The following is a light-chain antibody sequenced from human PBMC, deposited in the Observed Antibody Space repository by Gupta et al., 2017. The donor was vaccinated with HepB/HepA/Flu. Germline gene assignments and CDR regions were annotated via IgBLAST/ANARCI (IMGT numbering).Light chain of an antibody. CDR1: QSVKWNY. J-gene: IGKJ1*01. CDR3: QQYGSSPRT. V-gene: IGKV3-20*01. Sequence: EIVLTQSPGTLSLSPGERATLSCRASQSVKWNYFAWYQQKPGQAPRPLIYEAPKRATGIPDRFSGSGSGTDFTLTVSRLEPEDFAVYYCQQYGSSPRTFGQGTKVEIK. CDR2: EAP.